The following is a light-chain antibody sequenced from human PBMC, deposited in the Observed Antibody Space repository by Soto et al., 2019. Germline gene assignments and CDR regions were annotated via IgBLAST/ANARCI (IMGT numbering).Light chain of an antibody. CDR1: QSVSSNY. Sequence: EIVLTQSPGTLSLSPGERATLSCRASQSVSSNYLAWYQQKPGQAPRLLIYGASSRATGITDRFSGSGSATDFTLTISSLEPEDFAVYYCQQHGGSPSYTFGQGTKLEIQ. J-gene: IGKJ2*01. CDR3: QQHGGSPSYT. V-gene: IGKV3-20*01. CDR2: GAS.